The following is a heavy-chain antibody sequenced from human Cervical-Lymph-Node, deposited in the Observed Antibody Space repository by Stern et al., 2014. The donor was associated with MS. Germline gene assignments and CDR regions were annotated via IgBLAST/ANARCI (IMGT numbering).Heavy chain of an antibody. V-gene: IGHV1-69*09. CDR1: GGTFSSYT. D-gene: IGHD5-18*01. Sequence: VQLLESGAEVKKPGSSVKVSCKASGGTFSSYTISWVRQAPGQGLEWMGRIIPIIGIANYAQKFQGRVTITADKSTSTAYMELSSLRSEDTAVYYCARQTLDTAMVTYYYYGMDVWGQGTTVTVSS. CDR2: IIPIIGIA. CDR3: ARQTLDTAMVTYYYYGMDV. J-gene: IGHJ6*02.